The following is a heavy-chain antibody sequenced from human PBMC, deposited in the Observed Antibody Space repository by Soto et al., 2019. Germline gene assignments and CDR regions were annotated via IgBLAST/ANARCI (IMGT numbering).Heavy chain of an antibody. CDR2: IIPIFGTA. CDR3: ARGDIVVVVAAVGRNYYGMDV. Sequence: SVKVSCKASGGTFSSYAISWVRQAPGQGLEWMGGIIPIFGTANYAQKFQGRVTITADESTSTAYMELSSLRSEDTAVYYCARGDIVVVVAAVGRNYYGMDVWGQGTAVTVSS. V-gene: IGHV1-69*13. D-gene: IGHD2-15*01. CDR1: GGTFSSYA. J-gene: IGHJ6*02.